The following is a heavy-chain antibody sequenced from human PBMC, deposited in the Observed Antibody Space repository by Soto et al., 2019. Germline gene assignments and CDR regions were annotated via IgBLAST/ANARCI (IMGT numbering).Heavy chain of an antibody. V-gene: IGHV3-48*03. CDR3: AKVAPFILGSPF. CDR1: GFDFSGYE. Sequence: GGSLRLSCTASGFDFSGYEMNWFRQAPGKGLEWVAYITGSGGVMFHADSVKGRFSISRDNAKNSLFLEMSDLTADDTGVYYCAKVAPFILGSPFWGQGTLVTASS. D-gene: IGHD2-21*01. CDR2: ITGSGGVM. J-gene: IGHJ4*02.